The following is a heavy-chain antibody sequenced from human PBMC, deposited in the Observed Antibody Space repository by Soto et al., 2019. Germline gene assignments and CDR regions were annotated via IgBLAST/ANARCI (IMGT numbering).Heavy chain of an antibody. CDR1: GFTFSSYS. Sequence: EVQLVESGGGLVQPGGSLRLSCAASGFTFSSYSMNWVCQAPGKGLEWVSYISSSSSTIYYADSVKGRFTISRDNAKNALYLQMNSLRDEYTSVYYCARARDFWSGYPYYFDYWGQGTLVTVSS. CDR2: ISSSSSTI. CDR3: ARARDFWSGYPYYFDY. J-gene: IGHJ4*02. D-gene: IGHD3-3*01. V-gene: IGHV3-48*02.